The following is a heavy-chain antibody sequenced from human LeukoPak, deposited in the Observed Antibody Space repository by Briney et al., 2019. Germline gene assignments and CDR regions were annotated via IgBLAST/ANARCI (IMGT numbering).Heavy chain of an antibody. CDR2: TSYDESNK. J-gene: IGHJ4*02. V-gene: IGHV3-30*03. D-gene: IGHD5-24*01. CDR1: GFTFSTYE. Sequence: GGSLRLSCAGSGFTFSTYEMNWVRQAPGKGLEWVAVTSYDESNKEFADSVKGRFTISRDNSKNTLYLGLNSLRADDTAVYYCARDGGWLQFFDYWGQGTLVTVSA. CDR3: ARDGGWLQFFDY.